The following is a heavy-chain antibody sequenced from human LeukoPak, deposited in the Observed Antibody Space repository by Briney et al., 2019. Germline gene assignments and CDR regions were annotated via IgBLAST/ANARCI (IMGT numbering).Heavy chain of an antibody. J-gene: IGHJ4*02. V-gene: IGHV4-4*07. CDR2: IYTSGST. CDR1: GGSISSYY. CDR3: ARDGYYYDSSGYYEKMYYFDY. Sequence: SETLSLTCTVSGGSISSYYWSWIRQPAGKGLEWIGRIYTSGSTNYNPSLKSRVTMSVDTSKNQFSLKLSSVTAADTAVYYCARDGYYYDSSGYYEKMYYFDYWGQGALVTVSS. D-gene: IGHD3-22*01.